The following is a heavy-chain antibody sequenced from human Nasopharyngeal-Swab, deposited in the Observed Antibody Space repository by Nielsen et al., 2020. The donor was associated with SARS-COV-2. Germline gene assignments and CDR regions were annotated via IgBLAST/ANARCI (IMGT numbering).Heavy chain of an antibody. CDR1: GFSFDDYA. V-gene: IGHV3-9*01. D-gene: IGHD6-19*01. J-gene: IGHJ4*02. CDR3: AKDLGITVAGTGQDY. CDR2: ISWNSGRI. Sequence: GGSLRLSCAASGFSFDDYAMHWVRPAPGKGLEWVPGISWNSGRIGYADSVKGRFTISRDNAENSLFLQMNSLRTEDTALYYCAKDLGITVAGTGQDYWGQGTLVTVSS.